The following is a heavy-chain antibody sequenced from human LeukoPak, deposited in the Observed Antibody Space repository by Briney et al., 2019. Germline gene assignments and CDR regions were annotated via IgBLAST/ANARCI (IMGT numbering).Heavy chain of an antibody. Sequence: PSETLSLTCAVYGGSFSGYYWSWIRQPPGKGLEWIGEINHSGSTNYNPSLKSRVTISVDTSKNQFSLKLSSVTAADTAVYYCARGPRAGLVPAAISPDYWGQGTLVTVSS. CDR3: ARGPRAGLVPAAISPDY. CDR2: INHSGST. J-gene: IGHJ4*02. CDR1: GGSFSGYY. D-gene: IGHD2-2*02. V-gene: IGHV4-34*01.